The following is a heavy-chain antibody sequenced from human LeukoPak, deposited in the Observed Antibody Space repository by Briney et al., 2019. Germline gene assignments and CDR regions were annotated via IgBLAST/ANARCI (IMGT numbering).Heavy chain of an antibody. D-gene: IGHD2-21*02. V-gene: IGHV3-53*01. CDR2: IYSGGST. CDR3: ARRPATAIDY. J-gene: IGHJ4*02. Sequence: GGSLRLCCAASGFTVSSNYMSWVRQAPGKGLEWVSVIYSGGSTYYADSVKGRFTISRDNSKNTLYLQMNSLRAEDTAVYYCARRPATAIDYWGQGTLVTVSS. CDR1: GFTVSSNY.